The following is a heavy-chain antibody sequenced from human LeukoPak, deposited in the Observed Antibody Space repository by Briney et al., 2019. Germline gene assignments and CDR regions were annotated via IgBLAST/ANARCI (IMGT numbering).Heavy chain of an antibody. J-gene: IGHJ3*02. V-gene: IGHV1-2*04. CDR3: ARDRDGSGWSLGFDI. CDR2: INPNSGGT. D-gene: IGHD6-19*01. CDR1: GYTFTGYY. Sequence: ASVKVSCKASGYTFTGYYMHWVRQAPGQGLEWMGWINPNSGGTNYAQKFQGWVTMTRDTSISTAYMELSRLRSDDTAVYYCARDRDGSGWSLGFDIWGQGTMVTVSS.